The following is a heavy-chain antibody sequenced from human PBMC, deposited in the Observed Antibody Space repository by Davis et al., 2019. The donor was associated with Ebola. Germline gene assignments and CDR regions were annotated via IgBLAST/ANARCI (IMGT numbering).Heavy chain of an antibody. Sequence: PGGSLRLSCAASGFTFSSYGMHWVRQAPGKGLEWVAVISYDGSNKYYADSVKGRFTISRDNSKNTLYLQMNSLRAEDTAVYYCARVAAPYYTNWFDPWGQGTLVTVSS. CDR1: GFTFSSYG. J-gene: IGHJ5*02. V-gene: IGHV3-30*19. D-gene: IGHD6-6*01. CDR2: ISYDGSNK. CDR3: ARVAAPYYTNWFDP.